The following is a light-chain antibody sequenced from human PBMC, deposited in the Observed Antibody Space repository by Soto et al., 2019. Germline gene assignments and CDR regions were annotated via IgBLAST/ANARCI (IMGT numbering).Light chain of an antibody. CDR2: GES. CDR3: QQYYDWPRT. V-gene: IGKV3-15*01. Sequence: ELVLIRSPATRSVYPGESATPSCRASQGVSSYLAWYQQKPGQAPRLLIYGESARATGIPARFSGSGSGTEFTLTISSLQSEDIAVYFCQQYYDWPRTFGQGTKVDI. J-gene: IGKJ1*01. CDR1: QGVSSY.